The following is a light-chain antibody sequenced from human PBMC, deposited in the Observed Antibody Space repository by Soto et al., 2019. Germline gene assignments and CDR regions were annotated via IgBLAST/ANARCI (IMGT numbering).Light chain of an antibody. J-gene: IGLJ3*02. CDR3: QSYDSSLSGWG. CDR2: GNS. CDR1: SSNIGAGYD. V-gene: IGLV1-40*01. Sequence: QSVLTQPPSVSGAPGQRVTISCTGSSSNIGAGYDVHWYQQLPGTAPKLLIYGNSNRPSGVPDRFSGSKSGTSASLAITGLLAEDEADYYCQSYDSSLSGWGFGGGTKLTVL.